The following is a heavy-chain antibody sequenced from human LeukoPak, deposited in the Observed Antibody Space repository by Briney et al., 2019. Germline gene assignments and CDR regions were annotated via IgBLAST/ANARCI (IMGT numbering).Heavy chain of an antibody. J-gene: IGHJ5*02. Sequence: ASVKVSCKASGYTFTGYYMHWVRQAPGQGLEWMGWINPNSGGTNYAQKLQGRVTMTTDTSTSTAYMELRSLRSDDTAVYYCARDYDFWSGYLQSGTYGWFDPWGQGTLVTVSS. V-gene: IGHV1-2*02. CDR2: INPNSGGT. CDR1: GYTFTGYY. D-gene: IGHD3-3*01. CDR3: ARDYDFWSGYLQSGTYGWFDP.